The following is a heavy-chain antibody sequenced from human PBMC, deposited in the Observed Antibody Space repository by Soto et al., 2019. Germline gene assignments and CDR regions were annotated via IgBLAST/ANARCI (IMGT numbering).Heavy chain of an antibody. CDR2: IIPILGIA. J-gene: IGHJ4*02. V-gene: IGHV1-69*04. CDR1: GGTFSSYT. CDR3: AREPSI. Sequence: GASVKVSCKASGGTFSSYTISWVRQAPGQGLEWMGRIIPILGIANYAQKFQGRVTISIDTSKNQFSLKLSSVTAADTAVYYCAREPSIWGQGTLVTVSS.